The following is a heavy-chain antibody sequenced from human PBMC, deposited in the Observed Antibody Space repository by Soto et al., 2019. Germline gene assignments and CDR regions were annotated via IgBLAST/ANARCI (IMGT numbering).Heavy chain of an antibody. CDR3: ARGWFGPDV. J-gene: IGHJ6*04. CDR2: IDNAGTDS. CDR1: GFTVSGRS. Sequence: EVQMVVSGGGLVQPGGSLRHSCADSGFTVSGRSMHWVRQSPGKGLVWVSGIDNAGTDSTYADSVKGRFTSSRDNAKNMLYLQMNSLRVEDTAVYYCARGWFGPDVWGKGTTVTVSS. D-gene: IGHD3-10*01. V-gene: IGHV3-74*01.